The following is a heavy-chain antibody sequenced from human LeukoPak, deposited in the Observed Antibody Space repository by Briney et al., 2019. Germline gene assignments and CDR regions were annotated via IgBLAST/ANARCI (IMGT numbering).Heavy chain of an antibody. Sequence: SETLSLTCNVSGGSISSSSYNWGWIRQPPGKGLEWIGSIYYSGSTYYNPSLKSRVTISVDTSKNQLSLKLSSVTAADTAVYYCARKAQEDGFDYWGQGTLVTVSS. CDR3: ARKAQEDGFDY. J-gene: IGHJ4*02. CDR2: IYYSGST. CDR1: GGSISSSSYN. V-gene: IGHV4-39*01.